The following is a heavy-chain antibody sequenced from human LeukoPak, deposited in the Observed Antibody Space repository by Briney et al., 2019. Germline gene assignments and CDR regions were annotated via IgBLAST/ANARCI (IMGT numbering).Heavy chain of an antibody. V-gene: IGHV4-59*08. CDR2: FYYSGST. CDR1: GGPLSNYY. Sequence: SETLSLTCTVSGGPLSNYYWSWIRQPPGEGLEWIGYFYYSGSTNYNPSLKSRVIISLDTSKNQFSLKLSSVTAADTAVYYCARSRSSSWYWFDPWGQGTLVTVSS. D-gene: IGHD6-13*01. J-gene: IGHJ5*02. CDR3: ARSRSSSWYWFDP.